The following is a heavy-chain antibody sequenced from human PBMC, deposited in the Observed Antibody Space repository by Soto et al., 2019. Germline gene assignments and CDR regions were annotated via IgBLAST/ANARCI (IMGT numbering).Heavy chain of an antibody. Sequence: ASVKVSCKASGYTFTNYGISWVRQAPGQGLEWMGWISAYNGNTNYAQKLQGRVTMTTDTSTSTAYMELRSLRSDDTAVYYCARSPRKRYCISTSCYEGVEYWGQGTLVTVSS. CDR1: GYTFTNYG. J-gene: IGHJ4*02. V-gene: IGHV1-18*01. D-gene: IGHD2-2*01. CDR2: ISAYNGNT. CDR3: ARSPRKRYCISTSCYEGVEY.